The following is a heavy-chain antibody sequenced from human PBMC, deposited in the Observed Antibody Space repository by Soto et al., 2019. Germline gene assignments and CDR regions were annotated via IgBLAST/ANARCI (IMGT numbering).Heavy chain of an antibody. J-gene: IGHJ5*02. V-gene: IGHV3-23*01. Sequence: EEQLLESGGDLVQPGGSLRLSCAASGFTFGHYVMSWVRQAPGKGLEWVSTITGSSGSTTYTESVKGRLTISRDNSKNSLYLQMNNLRAEDTAIYYCAKADTGWFAPWGRGPLVTVSS. CDR3: AKADTGWFAP. D-gene: IGHD3-10*01. CDR2: ITGSSGST. CDR1: GFTFGHYV.